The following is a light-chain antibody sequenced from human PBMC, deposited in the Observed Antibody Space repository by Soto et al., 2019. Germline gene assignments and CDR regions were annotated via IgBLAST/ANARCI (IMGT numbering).Light chain of an antibody. CDR1: SSDVGYYDY. J-gene: IGLJ1*01. V-gene: IGLV2-8*01. CDR3: SSYAGSKTFV. Sequence: QSALTQPPSASGFPGQSVTISCTGTSSDVGYYDYVSWYQQHPGKAPKLVIYEVTKRPSGVPDRVSASKSGNTASLTVSGLRAEDEAHYHCSSYAGSKTFVFGRGTKVPAL. CDR2: EVT.